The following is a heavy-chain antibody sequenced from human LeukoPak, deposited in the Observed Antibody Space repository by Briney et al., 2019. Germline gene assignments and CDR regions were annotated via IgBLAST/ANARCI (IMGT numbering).Heavy chain of an antibody. V-gene: IGHV3-23*01. CDR1: GFSFSSYT. Sequence: GGPVRLSCAASGFSFSSYTMSWVRQAPGKGLEWVSGISASGGSTFYADSVKGRFTISRDISKNMLYLQMNSLRAEDTAVYYCAKGRTGSYYFDYWGQGTLVTVSS. D-gene: IGHD3-10*01. CDR2: ISASGGST. CDR3: AKGRTGSYYFDY. J-gene: IGHJ4*02.